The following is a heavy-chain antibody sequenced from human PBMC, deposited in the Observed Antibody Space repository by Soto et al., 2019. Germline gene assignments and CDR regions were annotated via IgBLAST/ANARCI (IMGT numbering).Heavy chain of an antibody. J-gene: IGHJ4*02. Sequence: PGGSLRLSCAASGFTFSSYAMTWVRLAPGRGLEYVSSITGSGAGTFYADSVQGRFTISRDNSKNTLYLQLSSLRAEDTAVYFCAKDPNGDYVGAFDSWGQGS. CDR1: GFTFSSYA. CDR3: AKDPNGDYVGAFDS. D-gene: IGHD2-21*02. V-gene: IGHV3-23*01. CDR2: ITGSGAGT.